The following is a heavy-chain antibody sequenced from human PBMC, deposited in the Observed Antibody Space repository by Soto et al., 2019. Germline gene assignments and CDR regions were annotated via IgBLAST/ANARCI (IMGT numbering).Heavy chain of an antibody. CDR2: INHSGST. J-gene: IGHJ6*03. V-gene: IGHV4-34*01. CDR1: GGSFSGYY. Sequence: QVQLQQWGAGLLKPSETLSLTCAVYGGSFSGYYWSWIRQPPGKGLEWIGEINHSGSTNYNPSLKSRVTISVDTSKNQFSLMLSSVTAADTAVYYSARGLVVPAARYYYYMDVWGKGTTVTVSS. D-gene: IGHD2-2*01. CDR3: ARGLVVPAARYYYYMDV.